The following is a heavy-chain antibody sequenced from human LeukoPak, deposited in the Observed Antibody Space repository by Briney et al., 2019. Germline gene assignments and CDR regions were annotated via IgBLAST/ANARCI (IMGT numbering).Heavy chain of an antibody. V-gene: IGHV4-59*11. CDR1: GGSISSHY. D-gene: IGHD2-15*01. Sequence: PSETLSLTCTVSGGSISSHYWSWIRQPPGKGLEWIGYIYYSGSTNYNPSLKSRVTISVDTSKNQFSLKLSSVTAADTAVYYCARDSVYCSGGSCYFSYYGMDVWGQGTTVTVSS. CDR2: IYYSGST. J-gene: IGHJ6*02. CDR3: ARDSVYCSGGSCYFSYYGMDV.